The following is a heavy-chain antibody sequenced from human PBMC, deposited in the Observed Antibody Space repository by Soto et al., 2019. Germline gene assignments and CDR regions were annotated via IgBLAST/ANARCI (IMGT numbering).Heavy chain of an antibody. V-gene: IGHV4-39*01. Sequence: SETLSLTCTVSGGSISSSNYYWGWIRQPPGKGLEWIGSIHYSGSTYYNPSLKSRVTISVDTSKNQFSLKLSSVTAADTAVYYCARHRENFDWSIDYWGQGTLVTVSS. CDR3: ARHRENFDWSIDY. J-gene: IGHJ4*02. D-gene: IGHD3-9*01. CDR2: IHYSGST. CDR1: GGSISSSNYY.